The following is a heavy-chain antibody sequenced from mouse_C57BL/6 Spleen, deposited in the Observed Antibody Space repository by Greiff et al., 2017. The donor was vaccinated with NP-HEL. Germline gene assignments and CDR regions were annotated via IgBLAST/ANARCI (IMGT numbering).Heavy chain of an antibody. CDR2: IDPENGDT. CDR1: GFNIKDDY. CDR3: TTGGYGNYVGKNFDV. J-gene: IGHJ1*03. Sequence: VQLQQSGAELVRPGASVKLSCTASGFNIKDDYMHWVKQRPEQGLEWIGWIDPENGDTEYASKFQGKATITADTSSNTAYLQLSSLTSEDTAVYYCTTGGYGNYVGKNFDVWGTGTTVTVSS. V-gene: IGHV14-4*01. D-gene: IGHD2-1*01.